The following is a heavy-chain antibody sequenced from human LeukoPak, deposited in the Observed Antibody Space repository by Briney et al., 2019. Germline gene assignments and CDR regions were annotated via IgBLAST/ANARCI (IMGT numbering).Heavy chain of an antibody. Sequence: PGGSLRLSCAASGFTFSSYEMNWVRQAPGKGLEWVSYISSSGSTIYYADSVKGRFTISRDNAKNSLYLQMNSLRAEDTAVYYCAREGLPDAFDYWGQGTLVTVSS. CDR2: ISSSGSTI. CDR3: AREGLPDAFDY. J-gene: IGHJ4*02. D-gene: IGHD2-2*01. V-gene: IGHV3-48*03. CDR1: GFTFSSYE.